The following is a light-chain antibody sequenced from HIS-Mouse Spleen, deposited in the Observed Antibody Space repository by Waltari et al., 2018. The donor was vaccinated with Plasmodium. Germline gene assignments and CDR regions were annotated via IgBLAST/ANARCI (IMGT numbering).Light chain of an antibody. Sequence: SYELTQPPSVSVSPGQTASITCSGDKWGDKYACWYQQKPGKSPVLVIYQDSKGPSGVPDRFSGSNSGNTATLTISGTQAMDEADDYCQAWDSSTVVFGGGTKLTVL. CDR2: QDS. CDR3: QAWDSSTVV. CDR1: KWGDKY. J-gene: IGLJ2*01. V-gene: IGLV3-1*01.